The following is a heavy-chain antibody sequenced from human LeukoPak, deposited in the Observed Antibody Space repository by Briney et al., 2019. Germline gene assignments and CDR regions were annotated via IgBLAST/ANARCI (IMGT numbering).Heavy chain of an antibody. CDR3: ARVSSEWELTKWDY. V-gene: IGHV1-69*04. D-gene: IGHD1-26*01. J-gene: IGHJ4*02. Sequence: SVKVSCKASGGTFSSYAISWVRQAPGQGLEWMGRIIPILGIANYAQKFQGRVTITADKSTSTAYMELSGLRSEDTAVYYCARVSSEWELTKWDYWGQGTLVTVSS. CDR2: IIPILGIA. CDR1: GGTFSSYA.